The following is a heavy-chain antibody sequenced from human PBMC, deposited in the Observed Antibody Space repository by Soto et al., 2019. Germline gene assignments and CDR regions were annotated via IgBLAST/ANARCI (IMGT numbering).Heavy chain of an antibody. Sequence: PGGSLRLSCAASGFTFSNYGMHWVRQAPGKGLEWVAAFSYDGRSKYYAESVKGRFTISRDNSKNTLSLQMTSLRAEDTAIYYCARDASGPFDYWGQGSQVTVSS. D-gene: IGHD2-8*02. J-gene: IGHJ4*02. CDR2: FSYDGRSK. CDR1: GFTFSNYG. V-gene: IGHV3-30*04. CDR3: ARDASGPFDY.